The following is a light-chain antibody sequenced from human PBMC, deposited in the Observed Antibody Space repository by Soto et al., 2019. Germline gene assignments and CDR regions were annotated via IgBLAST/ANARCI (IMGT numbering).Light chain of an antibody. V-gene: IGLV2-14*01. CDR2: EVS. CDR1: NSDVGSSKY. J-gene: IGLJ3*02. CDR3: SSFTTSSTWV. Sequence: QSVLTQPASVSGSPGQSITISCTGTNSDVGSSKYVSWYQQYPGKAPKLMIYEVSNRPSGVSNRFSGSKSGDTASLTISGLQAVDEADYYCSSFTTSSTWVFGGGTKVTVL.